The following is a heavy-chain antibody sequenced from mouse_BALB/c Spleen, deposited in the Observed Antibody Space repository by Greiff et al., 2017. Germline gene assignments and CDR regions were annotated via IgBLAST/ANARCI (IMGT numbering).Heavy chain of an antibody. Sequence: EVQGVESGGGLVQPGGSLRLSCAPSGFTFSDFYMEWVRQPPGKRLEWIAASRNKANDYTTEYSASVKGRFIVSRDTSQSILYLQMNALRAEDTAIYYCARDYYGYGYFDYWGQGTTLTVSS. D-gene: IGHD1-2*01. CDR1: GFTFSDFY. CDR3: ARDYYGYGYFDY. V-gene: IGHV7-1*02. J-gene: IGHJ2*01. CDR2: SRNKANDYTT.